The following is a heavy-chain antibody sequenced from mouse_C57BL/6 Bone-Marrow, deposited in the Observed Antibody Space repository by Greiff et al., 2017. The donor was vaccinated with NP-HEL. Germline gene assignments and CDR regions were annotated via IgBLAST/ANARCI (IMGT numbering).Heavy chain of an antibody. CDR1: GYTFTSYW. Sequence: QVQLQQSGAELAKPGASVKLSCKASGYTFTSYWMHWVKQRPGQGLEWIGYINPSSGYTKYNQKFKDKATLTADTSSSTAYMQLSSLTSEDSAVYYCARGRWLLRYFDYWGRGTTLTVTS. CDR2: INPSSGYT. CDR3: ARGRWLLRYFDY. J-gene: IGHJ2*01. D-gene: IGHD2-3*01. V-gene: IGHV1-7*01.